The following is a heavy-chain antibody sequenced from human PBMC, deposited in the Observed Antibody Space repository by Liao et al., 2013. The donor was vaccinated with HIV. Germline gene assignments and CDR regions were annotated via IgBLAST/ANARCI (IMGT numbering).Heavy chain of an antibody. D-gene: IGHD3-10*01. CDR1: GESLSGLY. CDR2: TTHGGGT. CDR3: ARGGFIHYFKDDPFDI. V-gene: IGHV4-34*02. J-gene: IGHJ3*02. Sequence: QVQLQQWGAGLLRPSETLSLTCAVYGESLSGLYWSWIRQSPGKGLEWIGETTHGGGTNYNPSLKSRVSLSLDIDKNQFSLNLTSVTAADTAVYHCARGGFIHYFKDDPFDIWGQGTMVTVSS.